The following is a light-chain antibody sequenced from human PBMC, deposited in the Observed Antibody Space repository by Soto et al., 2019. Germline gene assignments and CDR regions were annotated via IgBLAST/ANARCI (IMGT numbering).Light chain of an antibody. CDR3: QQYDNGGIT. Sequence: DIQMNQSPASLWASVGDRVTMTCQASQDISNFLHWYQQKPGKAPKLLIYDASNLERGVPSRFSGRGSRTDFTLTISSLQPEDFATYYCQQYDNGGITFGGGTKVDIK. V-gene: IGKV1-33*01. CDR1: QDISNF. CDR2: DAS. J-gene: IGKJ4*01.